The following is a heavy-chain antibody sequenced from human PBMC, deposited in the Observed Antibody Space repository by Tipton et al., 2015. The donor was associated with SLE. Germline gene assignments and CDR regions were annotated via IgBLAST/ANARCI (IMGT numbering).Heavy chain of an antibody. V-gene: IGHV4-59*01. Sequence: TLSLTCTVSGGSISSYYWSWIRQPPGKGLEWIGYIYYSGSTNYNPSLKSRVTISVDTSKNQFSLKLSSVTAADTAVYYCARAPIAAPTGYYYGMGVWGRGTTVTVSS. CDR2: IYYSGST. CDR1: GGSISSYY. CDR3: ARAPIAAPTGYYYGMGV. J-gene: IGHJ6*02. D-gene: IGHD6-13*01.